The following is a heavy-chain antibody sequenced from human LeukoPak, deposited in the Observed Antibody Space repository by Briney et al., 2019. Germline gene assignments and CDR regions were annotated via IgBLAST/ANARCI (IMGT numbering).Heavy chain of an antibody. Sequence: ASVEVSCKASGYTFTSYDINWVRQATGQGLEWMGWMNPNSGNPGYAQKFQGRVTMTRNTSISTAYMELSSLRSEDTAVYYCARGRAARTYYYYYMDVWGKGTTVTVSS. CDR3: ARGRAARTYYYYYMDV. CDR1: GYTFTSYD. V-gene: IGHV1-8*01. CDR2: MNPNSGNP. J-gene: IGHJ6*03. D-gene: IGHD6-6*01.